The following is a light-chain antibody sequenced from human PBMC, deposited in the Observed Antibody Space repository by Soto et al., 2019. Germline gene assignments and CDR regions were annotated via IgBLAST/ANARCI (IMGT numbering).Light chain of an antibody. CDR2: AVS. J-gene: IGLJ1*01. Sequence: QSALTQPASVSGSPGQSITISCRGTSSDVGAYVSWYQQHPGKAPRVMIYAVSNRPSGVSNRFSGSKSGNTATLTISGLQAEDEADYYCSSYTSDNTYVFATGTKLTV. CDR3: SSYTSDNTYV. CDR1: SSDVGAY. V-gene: IGLV2-14*01.